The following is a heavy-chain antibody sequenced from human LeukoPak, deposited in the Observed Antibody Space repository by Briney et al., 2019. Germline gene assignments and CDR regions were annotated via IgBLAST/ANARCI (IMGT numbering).Heavy chain of an antibody. CDR2: ICHSGGT. J-gene: IGHJ3*02. CDR3: ARDRDYGDSSEAFDI. V-gene: IGHV4-30-2*01. Sequence: SETLSLTCTVSGGSISSGGYYWSWIRQPPGKGLEWIGYICHSGGTYYNPSLKSRVTISVDRSKNQFSLKLSSVTAADTAVYYCARDRDYGDSSEAFDIWGQGTMVTVSS. CDR1: GGSISSGGYY. D-gene: IGHD4-17*01.